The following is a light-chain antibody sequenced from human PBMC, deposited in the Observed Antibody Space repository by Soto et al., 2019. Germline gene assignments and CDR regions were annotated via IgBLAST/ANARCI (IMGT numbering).Light chain of an antibody. CDR3: QQRSNWPLT. CDR2: DAS. V-gene: IGKV3-11*01. J-gene: IGKJ4*01. Sequence: EIVLTQSPATLSLSPGERATLSCRASQSVSSYLAWYQQKPGQAPRLLIYDASNRATGIPARFSGSWSGTDFTLTISSLEPEDFAVYYCQQRSNWPLTFRGGPKVEIK. CDR1: QSVSSY.